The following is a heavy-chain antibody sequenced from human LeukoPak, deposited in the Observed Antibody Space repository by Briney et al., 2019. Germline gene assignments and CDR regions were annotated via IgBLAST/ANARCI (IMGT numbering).Heavy chain of an antibody. V-gene: IGHV1-46*01. Sequence: ASVKVSCKASGYTFTTYYMHWARQAPGQGLEWMGIIDPSGGGTNYAQKFQGRVTMTRDTSTSTVYMELSSLRSEDTAVYYCASLGSGSSRIIDFDYWGQGTLVTVSS. CDR2: IDPSGGGT. CDR3: ASLGSGSSRIIDFDY. J-gene: IGHJ4*02. CDR1: GYTFTTYY. D-gene: IGHD3-10*01.